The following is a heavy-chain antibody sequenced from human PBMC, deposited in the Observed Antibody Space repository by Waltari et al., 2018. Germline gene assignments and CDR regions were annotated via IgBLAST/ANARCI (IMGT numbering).Heavy chain of an antibody. CDR3: ARPPHLQKTTPYYYYGMDV. V-gene: IGHV4-34*01. CDR2: INHSGST. D-gene: IGHD1-7*01. J-gene: IGHJ6*02. CDR1: GGSFSGYY. Sequence: QVQLQQWGAGLLKPSETLSLTCAVYGGSFSGYYWSWIRQPPGKGLEWIGEINHSGSTNYNPSLKSRVTISVDTSKNQFSLKLSSVTAADTAVYYCARPPHLQKTTPYYYYGMDVWGQGTTVTVSS.